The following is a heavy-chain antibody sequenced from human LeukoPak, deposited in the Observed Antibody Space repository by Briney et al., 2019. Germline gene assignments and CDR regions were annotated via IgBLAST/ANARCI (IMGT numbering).Heavy chain of an antibody. D-gene: IGHD6-6*01. Sequence: SETLSLTCTVSGGSISSYYWSWIRQPAGKGLEWIGRIYTSGNTNYNPSLESRLNMSVDTSKNWFSLKLSSVTAADTALYYCARAPSSSSRPFDYWGQGTLVTVSS. J-gene: IGHJ4*02. V-gene: IGHV4-4*07. CDR2: IYTSGNT. CDR1: GGSISSYY. CDR3: ARAPSSSSRPFDY.